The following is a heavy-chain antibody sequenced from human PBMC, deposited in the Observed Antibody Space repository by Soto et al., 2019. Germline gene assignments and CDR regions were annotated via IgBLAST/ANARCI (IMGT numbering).Heavy chain of an antibody. J-gene: IGHJ5*02. CDR1: GGSISNYY. D-gene: IGHD3-16*01. CDR3: ASGGNWFDP. Sequence: SETLSLTCNVSGGSISNYYWTWVRQSPEKGLEWIGYMYYNGNINYNPSLKSRVTISIDTSKNQFXXXXXXXTAADTAVYYCASGGNWFDPWGQGVLVTVSS. CDR2: MYYNGNI. V-gene: IGHV4-59*01.